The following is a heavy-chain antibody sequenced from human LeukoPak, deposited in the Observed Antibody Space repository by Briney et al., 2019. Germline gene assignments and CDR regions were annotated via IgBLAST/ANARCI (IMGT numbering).Heavy chain of an antibody. D-gene: IGHD4-23*01. CDR1: RFTFSYYA. V-gene: IGHV3-74*01. Sequence: GGSLRLSCAASRFTFSYYAMSWVRQAPGKGLVWISRINSDGTGTNYADSVKGRFTISRDNAKNTLYLQMNSLRAEDTAVYYCARVATVAFYGMDVWGQGTTVTVSS. J-gene: IGHJ6*02. CDR2: INSDGTGT. CDR3: ARVATVAFYGMDV.